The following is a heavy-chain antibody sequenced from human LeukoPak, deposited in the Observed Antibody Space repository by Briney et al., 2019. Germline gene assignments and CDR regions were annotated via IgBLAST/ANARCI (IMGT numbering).Heavy chain of an antibody. V-gene: IGHV1-69*04. CDR1: GGTFSSYA. D-gene: IGHD6-6*01. CDR3: ARALGSSSFGY. Sequence: ASVKVSCKASGGTFSSYAISWVRQAPGQVLEWMGRIIPILGIANYAQKFQGRVTITADKSTSTAYMELSSLRSEDTAVYYCARALGSSSFGYWGQGTLVTVSS. J-gene: IGHJ4*02. CDR2: IIPILGIA.